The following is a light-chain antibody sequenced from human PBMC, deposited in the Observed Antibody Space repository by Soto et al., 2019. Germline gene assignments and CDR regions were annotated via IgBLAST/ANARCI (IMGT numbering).Light chain of an antibody. CDR1: QSISTY. CDR3: QQSYRKRPT. Sequence: DIRMTQSPSSLSASVGDRVTITCRASQSISTYLSWYQQKPGKAPKLLIYGATSLQSGAPSRFTGSGSGTEFTLTISSLQPEDFATYSCQQSYRKRPTFAQGTKLEIK. J-gene: IGKJ2*01. CDR2: GAT. V-gene: IGKV1-39*01.